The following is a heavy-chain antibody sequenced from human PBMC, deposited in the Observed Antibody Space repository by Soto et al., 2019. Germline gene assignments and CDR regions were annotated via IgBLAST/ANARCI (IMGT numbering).Heavy chain of an antibody. CDR2: IYYSGST. D-gene: IGHD6-13*01. J-gene: IGHJ3*02. CDR1: GGSISSGGYY. Sequence: PSETLSLTCTVSGGSISSGGYYWSWIRQHPGKGLEWIGYIYYSGSTYYNPSLKSRVTISVDTSKNQFSLKLSSVTAADTAVYYCARVPEGSSSWNDAFDIWGQGTMVTVSS. V-gene: IGHV4-31*03. CDR3: ARVPEGSSSWNDAFDI.